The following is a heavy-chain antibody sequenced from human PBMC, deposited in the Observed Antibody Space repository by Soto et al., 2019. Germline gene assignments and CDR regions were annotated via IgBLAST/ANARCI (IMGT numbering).Heavy chain of an antibody. CDR3: AKEEYRGRSFDS. V-gene: IGHV3-30*18. CDR2: ISNDGSKK. Sequence: QVQLVESGGGVVQPGRSLRLSCAASGFTFSSYGMHWVRQAPGKGLEWVARISNDGSKKVYEDSVKGRFTISRDNSKDTLYLQVNSLRAEDTAVCYGAKEEYRGRSFDSWGQGTRVTVSS. J-gene: IGHJ4*02. D-gene: IGHD1-26*01. CDR1: GFTFSSYG.